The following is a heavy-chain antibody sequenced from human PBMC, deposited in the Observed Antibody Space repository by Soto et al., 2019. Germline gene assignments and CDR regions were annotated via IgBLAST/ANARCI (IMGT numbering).Heavy chain of an antibody. J-gene: IGHJ4*02. V-gene: IGHV5-10-1*01. D-gene: IGHD5-12*01. CDR3: ARHFDTGYDSYFDY. Sequence: GEPLKSSGKGSGERCRGYWISWVRQMSGKGLEWMGRIDPSNSYTNYSPSFQGHVTISADKSISTAYLQWSSPKASDTAIYYCARHFDTGYDSYFDYCGQGTLVTVSS. CDR2: IDPSNSYT. CDR1: GERCRGYW.